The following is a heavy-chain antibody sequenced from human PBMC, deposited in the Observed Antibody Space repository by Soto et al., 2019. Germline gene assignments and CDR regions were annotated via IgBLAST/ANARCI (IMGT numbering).Heavy chain of an antibody. Sequence: QITLKESGLTLVKPTQTLTLTCTFSGFSLTTNGVGVAWIRQPPGKALAWLGLIYWDNDHRYNPSLERRLTITKHTSKTQRLLTITNVDPVDTATYYCVHRPSVNRHYFAYWGQGIPVTVSS. CDR3: VHRPSVNRHYFAY. V-gene: IGHV2-5*02. D-gene: IGHD4-17*01. CDR1: GFSLTTNGVG. J-gene: IGHJ4*02. CDR2: IYWDNDH.